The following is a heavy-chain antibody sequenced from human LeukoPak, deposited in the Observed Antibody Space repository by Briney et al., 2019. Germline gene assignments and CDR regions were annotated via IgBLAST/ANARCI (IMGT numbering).Heavy chain of an antibody. Sequence: ASVKVSCKASGYTFISYGFSWVRQAPGQRLEWMGWISAYNGNTNYAQKLQGRVTMTTDTSTSTAYMELRSLRSDDTAVYYCARVDGYSGSTDAFDIWGQGTMVTVSS. CDR3: ARVDGYSGSTDAFDI. CDR2: ISAYNGNT. D-gene: IGHD5-12*01. CDR1: GYTFISYG. J-gene: IGHJ3*02. V-gene: IGHV1-18*01.